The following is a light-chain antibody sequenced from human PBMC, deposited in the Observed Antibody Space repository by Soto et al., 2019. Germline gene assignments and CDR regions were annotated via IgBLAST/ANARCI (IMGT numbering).Light chain of an antibody. CDR1: QSITSNY. V-gene: IGKV3-20*01. Sequence: EIVLTQSPGTLSLSPGERATLSCRASQSITSNYLAWFQQKPGQAPRLLISRASSRATGIPDRFSGSGSGTDFTLTISRLEPEDSAVYFCQQYARSPLTFGGGTKVEIK. CDR2: RAS. CDR3: QQYARSPLT. J-gene: IGKJ4*01.